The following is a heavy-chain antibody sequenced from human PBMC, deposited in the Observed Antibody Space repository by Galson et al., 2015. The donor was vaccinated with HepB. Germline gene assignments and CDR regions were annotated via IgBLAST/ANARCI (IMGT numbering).Heavy chain of an antibody. V-gene: IGHV3-21*01. CDR2: ISSNSSNK. J-gene: IGHJ6*03. CDR3: AKAAGPSDGLGGYYYMDV. Sequence: SLRLSCAASGFTFSSYGTHWVRQAPGKGLEWVSVISSNSSNKYYADSVKGRFTISRDNSKNTLYLQMNSLRAEDTAVYYCAKAAGPSDGLGGYYYMDVWGKGTTVTVSS. CDR1: GFTFSSYG. D-gene: IGHD2-15*01.